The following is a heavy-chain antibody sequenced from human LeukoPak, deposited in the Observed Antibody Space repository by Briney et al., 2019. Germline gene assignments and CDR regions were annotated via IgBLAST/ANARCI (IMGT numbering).Heavy chain of an antibody. CDR1: GFTFDDYA. Sequence: GGSLRLSCAASGFTFDDYAMHWVRQAPGKGLEWVSGISWNSGSIGYADCVKGRFTISRDNAKNSLYLQMNSLRAEDTALYYCAKARAAFDDSSGYYYAFDIWGQGTMVTVSS. CDR2: ISWNSGSI. V-gene: IGHV3-9*01. CDR3: AKARAAFDDSSGYYYAFDI. J-gene: IGHJ3*02. D-gene: IGHD3-22*01.